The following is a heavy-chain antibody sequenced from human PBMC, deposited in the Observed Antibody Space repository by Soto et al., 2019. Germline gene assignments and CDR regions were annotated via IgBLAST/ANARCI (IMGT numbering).Heavy chain of an antibody. D-gene: IGHD2-2*01. CDR3: ASIVRDLFDY. CDR1: GGSISSSSYY. Sequence: SETLSLTCTVSGGSISSSSYYWGWIRQPPGKGLEWIGSIYYSGSTYYNPSLKSRVTISVDTSKNQFFLKLSSVTAADTAVYYCASIVRDLFDYWGQGTLVTVSS. J-gene: IGHJ4*02. CDR2: IYYSGST. V-gene: IGHV4-39*01.